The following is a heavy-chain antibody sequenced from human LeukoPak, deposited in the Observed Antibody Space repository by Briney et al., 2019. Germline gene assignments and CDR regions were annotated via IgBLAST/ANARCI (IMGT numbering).Heavy chain of an antibody. Sequence: SETLSLXCTVSGGSISSYYWSWIRQPPGKGLEWIGYIYYSGSTNYNPSLKSRVTISVDTSKNQFSLKLSSVTAADTAVYYCARDQRGYYYDSSGYYFNWFDPWGQGTLVTVSS. CDR2: IYYSGST. V-gene: IGHV4-59*01. D-gene: IGHD3-22*01. CDR3: ARDQRGYYYDSSGYYFNWFDP. J-gene: IGHJ5*02. CDR1: GGSISSYY.